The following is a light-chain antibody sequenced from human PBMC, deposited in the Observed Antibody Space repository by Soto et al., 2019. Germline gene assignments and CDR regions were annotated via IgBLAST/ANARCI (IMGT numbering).Light chain of an antibody. Sequence: QSVLTQPASVSGSPGQSITISCTGTSSDVGGYNYVAWYQQHPGKAPKLIIYDVTNRPSGVSNRFSGSKSGNTASLTISGLQADDEADYHCSSYTSSSTPYFFGTGTKRTGL. CDR3: SSYTSSSTPYF. V-gene: IGLV2-14*03. CDR2: DVT. J-gene: IGLJ1*01. CDR1: SSDVGGYNY.